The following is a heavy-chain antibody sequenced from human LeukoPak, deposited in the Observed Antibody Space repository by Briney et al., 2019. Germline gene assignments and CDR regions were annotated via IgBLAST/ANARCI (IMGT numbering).Heavy chain of an antibody. CDR1: GFTFSSYS. D-gene: IGHD3-22*01. V-gene: IGHV3-21*01. Sequence: GGSLRLSCAASGFTFSSYSMNWVRQAPGKGLEWVSSISSSSSYIYYADSVKGRFTISRDNAKNSLYLQMNSLRAEDTAVYYCARGPPEKYYESSGYYSDDYWGQGTLVTVSS. J-gene: IGHJ4*02. CDR2: ISSSSSYI. CDR3: ARGPPEKYYESSGYYSDDY.